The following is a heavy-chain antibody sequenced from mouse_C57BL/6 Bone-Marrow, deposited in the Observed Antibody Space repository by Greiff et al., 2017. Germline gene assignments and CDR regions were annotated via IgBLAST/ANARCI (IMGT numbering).Heavy chain of an antibody. D-gene: IGHD1-1*01. CDR1: GFSLTSYG. CDR2: IWSGGST. J-gene: IGHJ2*01. Sequence: VMLVESGPGLVQPSQSLSITCTVSGFSLTSYGVHWVRQSPGKGLEWLGVIWSGGSTDYNAAFISRLSISKDNSKSQVFFKMNSRQADDTAIYYCARKGHYYGSSLDDWGQGTTLTVSS. V-gene: IGHV2-2*01. CDR3: ARKGHYYGSSLDD.